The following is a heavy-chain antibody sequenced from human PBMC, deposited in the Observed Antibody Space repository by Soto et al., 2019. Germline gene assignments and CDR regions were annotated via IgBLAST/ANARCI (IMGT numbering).Heavy chain of an antibody. CDR1: GYTFTSYA. CDR2: VSPENRNA. Sequence: ASVKVSCKASGYTFTSYAMHWVRQAPGQGLEYMGWVSPENRNAGYAPQFRGRVSMTADTSINTVYLELTTLTYEDTAVYYCEVTTGYWGQGTMVTVSS. J-gene: IGHJ4*02. CDR3: EVTTGY. V-gene: IGHV1-8*02. D-gene: IGHD4-17*01.